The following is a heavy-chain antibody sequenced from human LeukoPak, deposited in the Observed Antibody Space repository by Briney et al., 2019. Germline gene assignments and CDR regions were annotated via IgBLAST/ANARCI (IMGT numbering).Heavy chain of an antibody. D-gene: IGHD3-10*01. CDR2: IYSGGST. CDR1: GFTVSSNY. Sequence: PGGSLRLSCAASGFTVSSNYMSWVRQAPGKGLEWVSVIYSGGSTYYADSVKGRFTISRDNSKNTLYFQMNSLRAEDTAVYYCARDNYYGSGSYYNHPISYYGMDVWGQGTTVTVSS. V-gene: IGHV3-66*01. CDR3: ARDNYYGSGSYYNHPISYYGMDV. J-gene: IGHJ6*02.